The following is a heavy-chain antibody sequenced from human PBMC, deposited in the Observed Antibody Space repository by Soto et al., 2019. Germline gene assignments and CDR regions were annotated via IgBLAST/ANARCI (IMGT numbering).Heavy chain of an antibody. CDR1: GYTFTNFG. D-gene: IGHD2-2*01. V-gene: IGHV1-18*01. CDR3: ARVIPGVEDWFDP. CDR2: ISAYTDTP. J-gene: IGHJ5*02. Sequence: ASVKVSCKASGYTFTNFGVTWVRRAPGQGLEWMGRISAYTDTPNYAQKFQGRVTMTIDTSTSTAYMDLRSLTSDDTAVYYCARVIPGVEDWFDPWGQGTLVTVSS.